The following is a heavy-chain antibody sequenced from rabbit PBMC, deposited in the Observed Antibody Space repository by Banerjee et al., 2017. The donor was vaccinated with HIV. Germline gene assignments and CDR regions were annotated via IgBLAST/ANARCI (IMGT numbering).Heavy chain of an antibody. J-gene: IGHJ4*01. Sequence: QEQLEESGGDLVKPGASLTLTCTASGFSFSSSYWIFWVRQAPGKGLEWIACIYAGSSGSTYYASWAKGRFTISKTSSTTVTLQMTSLTAADTATYFCARTPYVSISGYPEYFNLWGPGTLVTVS. CDR2: IYAGSSGST. CDR1: GFSFSSSYW. CDR3: ARTPYVSISGYPEYFNL. D-gene: IGHD1-1*01. V-gene: IGHV1S45*01.